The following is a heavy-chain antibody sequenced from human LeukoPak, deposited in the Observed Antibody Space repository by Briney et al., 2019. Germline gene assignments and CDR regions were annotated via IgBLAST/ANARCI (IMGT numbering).Heavy chain of an antibody. D-gene: IGHD3-10*01. CDR1: GFTFSSYE. Sequence: PGGSLRLSCAASGFTFSSYEMNWVRQAPGKGLEWVSYISSSGSTIYYADSVKGRFTISRDNAKNPLYLQMNSLRAEDTAVYYCARDRLYYYGSGSYNYWGQGTLVTVSS. V-gene: IGHV3-48*03. CDR2: ISSSGSTI. J-gene: IGHJ4*02. CDR3: ARDRLYYYGSGSYNY.